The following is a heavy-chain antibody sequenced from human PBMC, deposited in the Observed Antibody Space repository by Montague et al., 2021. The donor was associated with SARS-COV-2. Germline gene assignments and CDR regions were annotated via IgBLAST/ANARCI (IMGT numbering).Heavy chain of an antibody. CDR3: ARDHDDSSGFFDC. CDR2: RYHDGRT. Sequence: SETLSLTCAVSGGSISTSNWWTWVRQPPGKGLQWIGERYHDGRTXXNPXXXSRVTISLDKSKNQFSLNLTSVTAADTAIYYCARDHDDSSGFFDCWGPGTLVTVSS. D-gene: IGHD3-22*01. J-gene: IGHJ4*02. V-gene: IGHV4-4*02. CDR1: GGSISTSNW.